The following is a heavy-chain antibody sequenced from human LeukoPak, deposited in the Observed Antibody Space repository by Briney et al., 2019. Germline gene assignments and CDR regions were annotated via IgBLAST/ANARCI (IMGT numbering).Heavy chain of an antibody. J-gene: IGHJ4*02. Sequence: SETLSLTCTVSGGSISSYYWSWIRQPPGKGLEWIGYIYYSGSTNYNPSLKSRVTISVDTSKNQFSLKLSSVTAADTAVYYCARLRFMEGAYYFDYRGQGTLVTVSS. V-gene: IGHV4-59*08. CDR1: GGSISSYY. D-gene: IGHD3-3*01. CDR2: IYYSGST. CDR3: ARLRFMEGAYYFDY.